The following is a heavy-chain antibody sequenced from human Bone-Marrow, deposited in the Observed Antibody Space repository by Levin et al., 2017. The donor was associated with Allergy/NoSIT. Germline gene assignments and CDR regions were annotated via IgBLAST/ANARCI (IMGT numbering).Heavy chain of an antibody. J-gene: IGHJ4*02. CDR1: GDTFSTSP. Sequence: KISCRASGDTFSTSPISWVRQAPGQGLDWIGGIIPIFGTPNYAQKFQGRVTITADESTTTSYMEMSGLRSDDTAVYYCARGAAAFLQDYYFDHWGQGTLVTVSS. V-gene: IGHV1-69*01. CDR3: ARGAAAFLQDYYFDH. CDR2: IIPIFGTP. D-gene: IGHD2-15*01.